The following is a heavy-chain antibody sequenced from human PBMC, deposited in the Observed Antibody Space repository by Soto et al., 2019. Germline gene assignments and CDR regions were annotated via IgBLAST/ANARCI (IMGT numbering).Heavy chain of an antibody. CDR2: SNHSGST. D-gene: IGHD2-8*02. Sequence: QVQLRQWGAGLLKPSETLSLTCAVYGGSFSGYYWTWIRQLPGTVLEWMGASNHSGSTNDNPSIKSRVPITVDTSKNPFALKLTSVTAADTAGSDCARDKITGLFDYWGQGTVVPVSS. CDR1: GGSFSGYY. J-gene: IGHJ4*02. V-gene: IGHV4-34*01. CDR3: ARDKITGLFDY.